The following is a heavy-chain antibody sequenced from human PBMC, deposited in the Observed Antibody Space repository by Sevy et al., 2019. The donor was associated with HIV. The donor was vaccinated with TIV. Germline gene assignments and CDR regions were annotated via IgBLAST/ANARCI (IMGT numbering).Heavy chain of an antibody. J-gene: IGHJ5*02. CDR1: GYTFTGYY. Sequence: ASVKVSCKASGYTFTGYYMHWVRQAPGQGLEWMGWINPNSGGTNYAQKFQGRVTMTRDTSISTAYMELSRLRSDDTAVYYCARQTPTLLRAYSSSWYRPGWFDPWGQGTLVTVSS. CDR2: INPNSGGT. V-gene: IGHV1-2*02. CDR3: ARQTPTLLRAYSSSWYRPGWFDP. D-gene: IGHD6-13*01.